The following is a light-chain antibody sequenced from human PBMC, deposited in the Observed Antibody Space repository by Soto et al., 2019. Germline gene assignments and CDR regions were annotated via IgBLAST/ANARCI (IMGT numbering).Light chain of an antibody. CDR3: CSYAGGSIYVL. CDR1: SGDVGNFNL. V-gene: IGLV2-23*02. J-gene: IGLJ2*01. Sequence: QSALTQPASVSGSPGQSITISCTGTSGDVGNFNLVSWYQQHPGKAPNLIISEVSKRPSGVSNRFSGSKSGNTASLTISGLQPEDAADYYCCSYAGGSIYVLFGGGTKVTAL. CDR2: EVS.